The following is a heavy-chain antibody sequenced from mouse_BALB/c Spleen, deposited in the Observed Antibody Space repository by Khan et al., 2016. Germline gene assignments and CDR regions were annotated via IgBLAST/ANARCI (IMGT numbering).Heavy chain of an antibody. Sequence: QVQLKESGPGLVAPSQSLSITCTVSGFSIIAYGVNWVRQPPGKGLEWLGMIWGDGSTDYNSALKSRLNITKANANSQVFLKMNSLQTDDTAKYYCARDGWGYYAMDYWGQGTSVTVSS. CDR1: GFSIIAYG. CDR2: IWGDGST. D-gene: IGHD2-2*01. J-gene: IGHJ4*01. CDR3: ARDGWGYYAMDY. V-gene: IGHV2-6-7*01.